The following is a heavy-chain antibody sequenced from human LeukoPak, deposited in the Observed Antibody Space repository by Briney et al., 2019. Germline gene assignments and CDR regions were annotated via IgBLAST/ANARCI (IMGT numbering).Heavy chain of an antibody. CDR3: ARDREGGYSYGFRLGDTFDI. V-gene: IGHV4-59*01. J-gene: IGHJ3*02. Sequence: SETLSLTCTVSGGSISSYYWSWIRQPPGKGLEWIGYIYYSGSTNYNPSLKSRVTISVDTSKNQFSLKLSSVTAADTAEYYCARDREGGYSYGFRLGDTFDIWGQGTMVTVSS. CDR2: IYYSGST. CDR1: GGSISSYY. D-gene: IGHD5-18*01.